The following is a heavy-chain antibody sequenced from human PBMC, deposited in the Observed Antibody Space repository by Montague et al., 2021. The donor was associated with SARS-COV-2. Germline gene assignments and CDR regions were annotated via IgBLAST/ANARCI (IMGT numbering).Heavy chain of an antibody. CDR1: GFTFSSYS. CDR2: ISSSSNYI. CDR3: ARDLNDYVWGSYRYFDY. V-gene: IGHV3-21*01. J-gene: IGHJ4*02. D-gene: IGHD3-16*02. Sequence: SLRLSCAASGFTFSSYSMNWVRQAPGKGLEWVSSISSSSNYIYYADSVKGRFTISRDNAKNSLYLQMNSLRAEDTAVYYCARDLNDYVWGSYRYFDYWGQGTLVTVSS.